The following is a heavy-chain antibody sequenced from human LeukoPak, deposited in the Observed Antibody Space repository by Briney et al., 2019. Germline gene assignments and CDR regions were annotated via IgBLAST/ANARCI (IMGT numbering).Heavy chain of an antibody. CDR3: ASSSGTGRVFDY. D-gene: IGHD1-26*01. J-gene: IGHJ4*02. CDR2: IYNSGST. V-gene: IGHV4-38-2*02. CDR1: GYSISSGYY. Sequence: PSETLSLTCTVSGYSISSGYYWGWIRQAPGKGLEWIGSIYNSGSTYYNPSLKSRVTISVDTSKNQFSLKLTSATAADTAVYYCASSSGTGRVFDYWGQGTLVTVSS.